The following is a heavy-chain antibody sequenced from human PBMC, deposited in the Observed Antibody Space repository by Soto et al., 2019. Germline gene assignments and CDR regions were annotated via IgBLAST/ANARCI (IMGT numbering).Heavy chain of an antibody. V-gene: IGHV2-26*03. CDR1: GFSLTTGRMG. CDR3: ARVIAVSSSHYYGLVA. CDR2: FFSDVER. D-gene: IGHD2-21*01. J-gene: IGHJ6*01. Sequence: SGPTLVEPTETLTLTCNIPGFSLTTGRMGVSWIRQAPGKALEWLANFFSDVERSYSPSLQRRLTLSSESSGTQVILSMTDMGPVDAATYFCARVIAVSSSHYYGLVAWGPGFTV.